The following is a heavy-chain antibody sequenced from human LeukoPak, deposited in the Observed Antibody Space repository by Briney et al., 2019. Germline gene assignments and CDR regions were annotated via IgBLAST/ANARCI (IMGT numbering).Heavy chain of an antibody. CDR3: ARRVEYQLLYWFDP. CDR2: INPNSGGT. D-gene: IGHD2-2*01. Sequence: ASVKVSCKASRYTFIGYYMHWVRQAPGQGLEWMGWINPNSGGTNYAQKFQGRVTMTRDTSISTAYMELSRLRSDDTAVYYCARRVEYQLLYWFDPWGQGTLVTVSS. V-gene: IGHV1-2*02. CDR1: RYTFIGYY. J-gene: IGHJ5*02.